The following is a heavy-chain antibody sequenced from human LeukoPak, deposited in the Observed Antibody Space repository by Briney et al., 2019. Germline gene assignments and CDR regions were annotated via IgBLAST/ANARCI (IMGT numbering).Heavy chain of an antibody. V-gene: IGHV1-24*01. J-gene: IGHJ6*03. CDR1: GYTLTELS. Sequence: GASVKVSCKVSGYTLTELSMHWVRQAPGKGLEWMGGFDPEDGETIYAQKFQGRVTMTEDTSTDTAYMELSSLRSEDTAVYYCASGYSDYADYYNYYMDVWGKGTTVTVSS. D-gene: IGHD4-11*01. CDR2: FDPEDGET. CDR3: ASGYSDYADYYNYYMDV.